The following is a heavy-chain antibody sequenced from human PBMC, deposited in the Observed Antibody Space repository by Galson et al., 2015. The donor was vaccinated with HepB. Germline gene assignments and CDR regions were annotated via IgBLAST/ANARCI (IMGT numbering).Heavy chain of an antibody. Sequence: SLRLSCAGSGFTFSSYWMSWVRQAPGKGLEWVAVISYDGSNKYYADSVKGRFTISRDNSKNTLYLQMNSLRAEDTAVYYCARDQGLVIAAAGTVDYWGQGTLVTVSS. CDR1: GFTFSSYW. V-gene: IGHV3-30*03. J-gene: IGHJ4*02. CDR2: ISYDGSNK. D-gene: IGHD6-13*01. CDR3: ARDQGLVIAAAGTVDY.